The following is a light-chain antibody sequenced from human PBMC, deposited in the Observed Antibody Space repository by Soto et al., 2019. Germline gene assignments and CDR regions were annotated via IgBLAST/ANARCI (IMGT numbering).Light chain of an antibody. V-gene: IGKV1-17*01. CDR3: QQYSSYSET. CDR1: QGIRID. J-gene: IGKJ2*01. Sequence: DIQMTQSPSSLSASVGDRVTITCRASQGIRIDLGWFQQRPGKAPNVLIYDASILESGVPSRFSGSGSGTEFSLTITSLQADDFATYYCQQYSSYSETSGQGTKVDIK. CDR2: DAS.